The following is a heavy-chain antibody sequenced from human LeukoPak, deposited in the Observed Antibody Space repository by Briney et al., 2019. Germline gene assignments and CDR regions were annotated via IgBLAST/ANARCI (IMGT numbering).Heavy chain of an antibody. CDR3: ARGVGMATTNFDY. Sequence: ASVKVSCKASGGTFSSYATSWVRQAPGQGLEWMGGIIPIFGTANYAQKFQGRVTITTDESTSTAYMELSSLRSEDTAVYYCARGVGMATTNFDYWGQGTLVTVSS. CDR1: GGTFSSYA. CDR2: IIPIFGTA. V-gene: IGHV1-69*05. D-gene: IGHD5-24*01. J-gene: IGHJ4*02.